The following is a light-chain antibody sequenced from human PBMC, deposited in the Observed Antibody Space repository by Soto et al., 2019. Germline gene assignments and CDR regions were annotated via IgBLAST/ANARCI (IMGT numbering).Light chain of an antibody. CDR1: QSVSSN. V-gene: IGKV3-15*01. J-gene: IGKJ2*01. Sequence: EIVMTQSPATLSVSPGERATLSCRASQSVSSNLAWYQQKPGQAPRLLIYATSTRATGIPARFSGSGSGTEFTLTISSLQYEDSAVYYCQQYKNWRTFGQGTKLEIK. CDR2: ATS. CDR3: QQYKNWRT.